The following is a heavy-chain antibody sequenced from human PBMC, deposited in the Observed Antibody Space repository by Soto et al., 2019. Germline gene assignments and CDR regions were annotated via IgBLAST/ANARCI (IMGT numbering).Heavy chain of an antibody. CDR2: ISSSSSYI. Sequence: GGSLRLSCAASGFTFSSYSMNWVRQAPGKGLEWVSSISSSSSYIYYADSVKGRFTISRDNAKNSLYLQMNSLRAEDTAVYYCARDGSGYDPGYFDYWGQGTLVTVSS. D-gene: IGHD5-12*01. CDR3: ARDGSGYDPGYFDY. V-gene: IGHV3-21*01. J-gene: IGHJ4*02. CDR1: GFTFSSYS.